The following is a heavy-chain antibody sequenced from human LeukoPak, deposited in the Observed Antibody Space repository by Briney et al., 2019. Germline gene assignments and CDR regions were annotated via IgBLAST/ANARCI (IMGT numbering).Heavy chain of an antibody. V-gene: IGHV3-30*04. CDR1: GFTFSNYV. J-gene: IGHJ4*02. Sequence: GGSLRLSCAASGFTFSNYVMHWVRQAPGKGLEWVAVISYDGSNTYYADSVKGRFTISRDNSKNTLFLQMNSLRAEDTAVYYCAREGAARLDYWGQGTLVTVSS. D-gene: IGHD3-16*01. CDR3: AREGAARLDY. CDR2: ISYDGSNT.